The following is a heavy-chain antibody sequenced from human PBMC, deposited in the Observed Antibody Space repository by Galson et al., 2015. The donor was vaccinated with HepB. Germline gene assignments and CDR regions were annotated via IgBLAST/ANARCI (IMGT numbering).Heavy chain of an antibody. Sequence: ALVKPTQTLTLTCTVSGFSLSNARMGVSWIRQPPGKALEWLAHIFSNDEKSYSTSLKSRLTISKDTSKSQVVLTMTNMDPVDTATYYCARISGYSNYWVDYWGQGTLVTVSS. V-gene: IGHV2-26*01. CDR1: GFSLSNARMG. D-gene: IGHD4-11*01. CDR2: IFSNDEK. J-gene: IGHJ4*02. CDR3: ARISGYSNYWVDY.